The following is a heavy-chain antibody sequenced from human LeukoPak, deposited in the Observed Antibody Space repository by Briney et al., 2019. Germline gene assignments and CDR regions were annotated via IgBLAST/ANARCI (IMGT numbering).Heavy chain of an antibody. J-gene: IGHJ6*04. CDR2: IKTKADNYAT. CDR1: GLTFSVSA. CDR3: THPAYYYNVDV. Sequence: GGSLRLSCSASGLTFSVSAIHWVRQASGKGLEWVGRIKTKADNYATAYAASVKGRFTISRDDSTNTAYLQMNSLKTENTAVYYCTHPAYYYNVDVWGKGTTVTVSS. V-gene: IGHV3-73*01. D-gene: IGHD6-25*01.